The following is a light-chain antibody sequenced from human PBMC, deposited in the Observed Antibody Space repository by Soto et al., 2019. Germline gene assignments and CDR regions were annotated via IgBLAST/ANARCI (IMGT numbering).Light chain of an antibody. CDR2: GAS. V-gene: IGKV3-20*01. J-gene: IGKJ5*01. CDR3: QQYDNSPIT. CDR1: QSISSSF. Sequence: EIVLTQSPGILSLSPGERASLSCGASQSISSSFLAWYQQKPGQAPRLLIYGASSRATGIPDRFSGTGSETDFTLTISRLETEDFAVYYCQQYDNSPITFGKGTRMEIK.